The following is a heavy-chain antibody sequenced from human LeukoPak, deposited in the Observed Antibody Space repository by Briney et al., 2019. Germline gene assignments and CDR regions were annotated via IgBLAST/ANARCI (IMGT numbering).Heavy chain of an antibody. D-gene: IGHD3-16*02. Sequence: SVKVSCKASGGTFSSYAISWVRQAPGQGLEWMGGIIPIFGTANYAQKFQGRVTITADESTSTAYMELSSLRSEDTAVYYCARDKALDDAFDIWGQGTMVTVSS. V-gene: IGHV1-69*13. J-gene: IGHJ3*02. CDR2: IIPIFGTA. CDR1: GGTFSSYA. CDR3: ARDKALDDAFDI.